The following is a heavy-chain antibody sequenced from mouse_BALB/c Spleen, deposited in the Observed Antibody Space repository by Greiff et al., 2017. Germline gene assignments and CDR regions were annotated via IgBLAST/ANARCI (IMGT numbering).Heavy chain of an antibody. Sequence: VKLMESGPGLVAPSQSLSITCTVSGFSLTSYGVHWVRQPPGKGLEWLGVIWAGGSTNYNSALMSRLSISKDNSKSQVFLKMNSLQTDDTAMYYCAKDGYYPGYFDYWGQGTTLTVSS. CDR2: IWAGGST. J-gene: IGHJ2*01. V-gene: IGHV2-9*02. D-gene: IGHD2-3*01. CDR3: AKDGYYPGYFDY. CDR1: GFSLTSYG.